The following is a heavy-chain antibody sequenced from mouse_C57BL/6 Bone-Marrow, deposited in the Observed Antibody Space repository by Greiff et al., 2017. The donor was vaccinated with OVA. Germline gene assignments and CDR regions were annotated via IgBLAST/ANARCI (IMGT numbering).Heavy chain of an antibody. D-gene: IGHD1-1*01. CDR1: GFTFSSYA. CDR3: ARSYYYPYAMDY. CDR2: ISDGGSYT. Sequence: EVKLQESGGGLVKPGGSLKLSCAASGFTFSSYAMSWVRQTPEKRLEWVATISDGGSYTYYPDNVKGRFTISRDNAKNNLYLQMSHLKSEDTAMYYCARSYYYPYAMDYWGQGTSVTVSS. J-gene: IGHJ4*01. V-gene: IGHV5-4*03.